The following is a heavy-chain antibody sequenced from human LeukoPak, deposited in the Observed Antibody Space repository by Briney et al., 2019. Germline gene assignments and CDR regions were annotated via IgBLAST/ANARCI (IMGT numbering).Heavy chain of an antibody. CDR1: GYTFTSYG. CDR3: ARDPFYCSSTSCSYYYYYYMDV. Sequence: ASVKVSCKASGYTFTSYGISWVRQASGQGLEWMGWISAYNGNTNYAQKLQGRVTMTTDTSTSTAYMELRSRRSDDTAVYYCARDPFYCSSTSCSYYYYYYMDVWGKGTTVTVSS. D-gene: IGHD2-2*01. J-gene: IGHJ6*03. CDR2: ISAYNGNT. V-gene: IGHV1-18*01.